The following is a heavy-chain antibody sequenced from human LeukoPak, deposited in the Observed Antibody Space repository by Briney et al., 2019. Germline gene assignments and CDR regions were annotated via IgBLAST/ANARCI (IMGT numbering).Heavy chain of an antibody. CDR1: GFTFRSYS. D-gene: IGHD3-22*01. Sequence: SGGSLRLSCTASGFTFRSYSMNWVRQAPGKGLVWVSRINSDGINTSYADSVKGRFTISRDNAKNTLNLQMNSLRAEDTAVYYCARDLGQYYDTSDNWFDPWGQGTLVTVSS. J-gene: IGHJ5*02. V-gene: IGHV3-74*01. CDR3: ARDLGQYYDTSDNWFDP. CDR2: INSDGINT.